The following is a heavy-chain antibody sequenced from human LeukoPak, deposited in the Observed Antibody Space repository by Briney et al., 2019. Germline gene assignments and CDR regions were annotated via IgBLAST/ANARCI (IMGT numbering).Heavy chain of an antibody. D-gene: IGHD1-26*01. CDR3: ARVGGVGGVGATGFDY. V-gene: IGHV1-2*06. Sequence: ASVKVSCKASGYTFTSYAMNWVRQAPGQGLEWMGRINPNSGGTNYAQKLQGRVTMTRDTSISTAYMELSRLRSDDTAVYYCARVGGVGGVGATGFDYWGQGTLVTVSS. CDR2: INPNSGGT. CDR1: GYTFTSYA. J-gene: IGHJ4*02.